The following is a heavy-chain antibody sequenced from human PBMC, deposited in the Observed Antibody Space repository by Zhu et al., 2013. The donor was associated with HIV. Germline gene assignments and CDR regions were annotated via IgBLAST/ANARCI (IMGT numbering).Heavy chain of an antibody. V-gene: IGHV1-2*02. CDR2: MNPASGVT. Sequence: QXQLVQSGAEVKKPGASVKVSCKASGYSFTGYYIHWVRQAPGQGLEWMGWMNPASGVTNFAQNFQGRVTMTSDTSITTAYMEVSRLESDDTAVYYCARGSGFDYWGQGTLVTVSS. CDR3: ARGSGFDY. J-gene: IGHJ4*02. D-gene: IGHD1-26*01. CDR1: GYSFTGYY.